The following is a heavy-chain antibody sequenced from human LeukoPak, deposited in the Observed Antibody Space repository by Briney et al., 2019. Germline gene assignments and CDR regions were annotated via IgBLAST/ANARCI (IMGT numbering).Heavy chain of an antibody. CDR3: ARGLLRYFDWLPHFDY. D-gene: IGHD3-9*01. CDR1: GGSISSYY. Sequence: SETLSLTCTVSGGSISSYYWSWIRQPPGKGLEWIGYIYYSGSTNYNPSLKSRVTISVDTSKNQFSLKLSSVTAADTAVYYCARGLLRYFDWLPHFDYWGQGTLVTVSS. V-gene: IGHV4-59*01. J-gene: IGHJ4*02. CDR2: IYYSGST.